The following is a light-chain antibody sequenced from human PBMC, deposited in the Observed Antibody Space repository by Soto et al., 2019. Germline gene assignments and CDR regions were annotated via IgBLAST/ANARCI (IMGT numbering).Light chain of an antibody. CDR2: DAS. CDR3: QQYDNLPLT. Sequence: DIRINLSPSSLSASVGDRVTITCQASQDIKNYLNWYQQKSGKAPKLLIYDASDLETGVPSRFSGSGSGTDFTFTINSLQPEDIATYYCQQYDNLPLTFGGGTKVDIK. J-gene: IGKJ4*01. V-gene: IGKV1-33*01. CDR1: QDIKNY.